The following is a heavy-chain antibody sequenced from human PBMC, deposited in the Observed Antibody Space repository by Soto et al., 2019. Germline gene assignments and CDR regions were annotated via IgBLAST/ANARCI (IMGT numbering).Heavy chain of an antibody. CDR3: ARGRLLWFGETGAFDI. D-gene: IGHD3-10*01. CDR1: GGSFSGYY. V-gene: IGHV4-34*01. Sequence: SETLSLTCAVYGGSFSGYYWSWIRQPPGKGLEWMGEINHSGSTNYNPSLKSRVTISVDTSKNQFSLKLSSVTAADTAVYYCARGRLLWFGETGAFDIWGQGTMVTVSS. CDR2: INHSGST. J-gene: IGHJ3*02.